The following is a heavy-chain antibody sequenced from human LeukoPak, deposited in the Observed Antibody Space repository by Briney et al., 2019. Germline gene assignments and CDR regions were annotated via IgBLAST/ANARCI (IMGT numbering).Heavy chain of an antibody. Sequence: GGSLRLSCAASGFTFSSYWMSWVRQAPGKGLEWVANIKQDGSEKYYVDSVKGRFTISRDNAKNSLYLQMSSLRADDTAVYYCARETYCRGGSCYKGNAFDIWGQGTMVTVSS. CDR2: IKQDGSEK. CDR3: ARETYCRGGSCYKGNAFDI. V-gene: IGHV3-7*01. D-gene: IGHD2-15*01. J-gene: IGHJ3*02. CDR1: GFTFSSYW.